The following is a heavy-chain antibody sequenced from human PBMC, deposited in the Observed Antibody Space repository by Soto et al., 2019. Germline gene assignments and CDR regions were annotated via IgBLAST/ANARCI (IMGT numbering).Heavy chain of an antibody. CDR1: GGTFSSYI. CDR3: ARDPSGTTRD. J-gene: IGHJ4*02. D-gene: IGHD1-1*01. Sequence: ASVKGSCKASGGTFSSYIISWVRQAPGQGLEWMGRIIPILGIANYAQKFQGRVTITADKSTSTAYMELSSLRSEDTAVYYCARDPSGTTRDWGQGTLVTVSS. V-gene: IGHV1-69*04. CDR2: IIPILGIA.